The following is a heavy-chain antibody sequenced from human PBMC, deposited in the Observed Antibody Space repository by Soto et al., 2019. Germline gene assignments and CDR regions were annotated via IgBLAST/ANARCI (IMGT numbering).Heavy chain of an antibody. Sequence: EVQLLESGGGLVQPGGSLRLSCAASGFTFSSYAMSWVRQAPGKGLEWVSAISGSGGSTYYADSVKGRFTISRDNSKNTLYLQMNGLRAEDTAVYYCAKDFGAFVSAAAGTLDYWGQGTLVTVSS. CDR2: ISGSGGST. J-gene: IGHJ4*02. CDR3: AKDFGAFVSAAAGTLDY. D-gene: IGHD6-13*01. CDR1: GFTFSSYA. V-gene: IGHV3-23*01.